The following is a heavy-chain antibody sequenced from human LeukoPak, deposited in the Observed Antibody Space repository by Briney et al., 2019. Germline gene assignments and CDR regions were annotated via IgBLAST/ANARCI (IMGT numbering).Heavy chain of an antibody. J-gene: IGHJ4*02. D-gene: IGHD3-10*01. Sequence: GGSLRLSCVASGFTFSIYGMHWVRQAPGKGLEWVAVIWNDGSNKYYADSVKGRFTISRDNSKNALYPRMSSLRAEDTAVYSCARASGPFDYWGQGTLVTVSS. CDR1: GFTFSIYG. CDR2: IWNDGSNK. V-gene: IGHV3-33*01. CDR3: ARASGPFDY.